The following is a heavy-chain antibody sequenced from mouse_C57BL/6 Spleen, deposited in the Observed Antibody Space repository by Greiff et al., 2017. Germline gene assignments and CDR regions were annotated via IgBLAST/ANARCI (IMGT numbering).Heavy chain of an antibody. CDR2: INPRSGYT. D-gene: IGHD1-1*01. CDR3: AISPTTVVADY. Sequence: VQLQPSGAELAKPGASVKLSCKASGYTFTSYWMHWVKQRPGQGLEWIGYINPRSGYTKYNQKFKDKATLTADKSSSTAYMQLIILTYEDSAVYYCAISPTTVVADYWGQGTTLTVSS. J-gene: IGHJ2*01. CDR1: GYTFTSYW. V-gene: IGHV1-7*01.